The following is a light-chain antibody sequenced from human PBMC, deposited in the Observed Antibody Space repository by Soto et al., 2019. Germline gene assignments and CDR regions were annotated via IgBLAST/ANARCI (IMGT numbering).Light chain of an antibody. J-gene: IGKJ2*01. CDR3: QLYNSCPPMYT. CDR1: QSVSSN. Sequence: EIVMTQSPATLSVSPGERATLSCRASQSVSSNLAWYQQKPGQAPRLLIYGASTRATGIPARFSGSESGTEFTLTISSLQSEDFAVYYCQLYNSCPPMYTFGQGTKLEIK. CDR2: GAS. V-gene: IGKV3-15*01.